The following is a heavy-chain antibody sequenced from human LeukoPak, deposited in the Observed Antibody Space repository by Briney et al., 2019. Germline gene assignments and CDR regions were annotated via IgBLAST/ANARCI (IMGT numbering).Heavy chain of an antibody. Sequence: SETLSLTCTASGGSISSSSFYWGWIRQPPGKGLEWIGSLYYSGSTYYNPSLKSRVSISVDTSKNQFSLKLSSATAADTAVYYCARHEFSIYSCFDTWGQGTLVTVSS. V-gene: IGHV4-39*01. CDR1: GGSISSSSFY. D-gene: IGHD2/OR15-2a*01. CDR3: ARHEFSIYSCFDT. CDR2: LYYSGST. J-gene: IGHJ5*02.